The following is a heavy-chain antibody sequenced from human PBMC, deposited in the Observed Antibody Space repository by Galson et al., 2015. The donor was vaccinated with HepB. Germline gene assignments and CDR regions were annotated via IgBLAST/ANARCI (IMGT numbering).Heavy chain of an antibody. CDR2: IWYDGSNK. CDR1: GFTFSSYS. Sequence: SLRLSCAASGFTFSSYSMHWVRQAPGKGLEWVAVIWYDGSNKYYADSVKGRFTISRDNSKNTLYLQMNSLRAEDTAVYYCARAASGYYGMDVWGQGTTVTVSS. J-gene: IGHJ6*02. D-gene: IGHD2-8*02. V-gene: IGHV3-33*01. CDR3: ARAASGYYGMDV.